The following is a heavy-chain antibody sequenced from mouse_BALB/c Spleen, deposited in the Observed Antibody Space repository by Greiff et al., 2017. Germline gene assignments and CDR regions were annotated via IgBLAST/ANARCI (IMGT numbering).Heavy chain of an antibody. CDR1: GYTFTSYW. Sequence: QVQLLQPGAELVRPGASVKLSCKASGYTFTSYWRNWVKQRPEQGLEWIGRIDPYDSETPYNQRFKAKAILTVYKSSSAAYMQLSSLTSEDSAVYYCAREEEDWYVDVWGAGTTVTVAS. V-gene: IGHV1-74*01. CDR2: IDPYDSET. CDR3: AREEEDWYVDV. J-gene: IGHJ1*01.